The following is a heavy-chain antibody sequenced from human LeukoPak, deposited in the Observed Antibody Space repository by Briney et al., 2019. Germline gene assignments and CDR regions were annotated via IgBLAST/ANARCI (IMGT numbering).Heavy chain of an antibody. J-gene: IGHJ3*02. CDR3: ARALGYCSSTSCPAESGAFDI. V-gene: IGHV4-61*02. CDR2: IYTSGST. CDR1: GGSISSGSYY. D-gene: IGHD2-2*01. Sequence: SETLSLTCTVSGGSISSGSYYWSWIRQPAGKGLEWIGRIYTSGSTNYNPSLKSRVTISVDTSKNQFSLKLSSVTAADTAVYCCARALGYCSSTSCPAESGAFDIWGQGTMVTVSS.